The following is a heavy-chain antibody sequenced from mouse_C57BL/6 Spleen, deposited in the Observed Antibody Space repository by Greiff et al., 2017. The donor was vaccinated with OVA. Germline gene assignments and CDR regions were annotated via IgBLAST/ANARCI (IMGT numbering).Heavy chain of an antibody. CDR2: IVPNSGGT. V-gene: IGHV1-72*01. J-gene: IGHJ1*03. CDR1: GYTFTSYW. CDR3: ARWFTTVVAPYFDV. Sequence: VQLQQPGAELVKPGASVKLSCKASGYTFTSYWMHWVKQRPGRGLEWIGRIVPNSGGTKYNEKFKSKATLTVDKPSSTAYMQLSSLTSEDSAVYYCARWFTTVVAPYFDVWGTGTTVTVSS. D-gene: IGHD1-1*01.